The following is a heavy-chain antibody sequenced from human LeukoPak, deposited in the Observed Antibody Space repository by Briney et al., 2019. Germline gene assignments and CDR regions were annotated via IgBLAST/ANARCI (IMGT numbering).Heavy chain of an antibody. CDR1: GFTFSSYA. D-gene: IGHD3-22*01. J-gene: IGHJ6*04. CDR3: ARGRSGTNMIAVVRMDV. Sequence: GGSLRLSCAASGFTFSSYAMHWVRQAPGKGLEWVTVISCDGTNKYYADSVKGRFTISRDNSKNTLYLQMSSLRIEDTAVYYCARGRSGTNMIAVVRMDVWGKGTTVTVSS. CDR2: ISCDGTNK. V-gene: IGHV3-30-3*01.